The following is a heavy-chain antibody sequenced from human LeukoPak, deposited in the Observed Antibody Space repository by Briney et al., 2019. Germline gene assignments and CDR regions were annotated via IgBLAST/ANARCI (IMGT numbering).Heavy chain of an antibody. Sequence: SETLSLTCTVSGGSITSSSYYWAWIRQSPGKGLEFIGTIYYSGSTDYNPSHKSRVTISIDTSTNRFSLSLSSVTAADTAVYYCARGPVVLIAMGGYMDVWGKGITVTVSS. J-gene: IGHJ6*03. CDR1: GGSITSSSYY. D-gene: IGHD2-21*01. CDR3: ARGPVVLIAMGGYMDV. V-gene: IGHV4-39*07. CDR2: IYYSGST.